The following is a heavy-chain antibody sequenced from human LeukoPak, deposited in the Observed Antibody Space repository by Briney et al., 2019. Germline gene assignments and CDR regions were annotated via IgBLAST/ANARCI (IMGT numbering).Heavy chain of an antibody. CDR1: GFTFSNAW. D-gene: IGHD3-10*01. J-gene: IGHJ4*02. CDR2: IYSGGST. Sequence: GGSLRLSCAASGFTFSNAWMTWVRQAPGKGLEWVSIIYSGGSTFHTDSVKGRFTISRDNSKNTLYLQMNGLRAEDTAVYYCARASSSEAYYFDSWGQGTLVTVSS. V-gene: IGHV3-66*01. CDR3: ARASSSEAYYFDS.